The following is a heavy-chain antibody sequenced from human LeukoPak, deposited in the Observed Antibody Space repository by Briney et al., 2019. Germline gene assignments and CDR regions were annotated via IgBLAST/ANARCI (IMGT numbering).Heavy chain of an antibody. Sequence: GASLRLSCAASGFTFSSYAMSWVRQAPGKGLEWVSAISGSGGSTYYADSVKGRFTISRDNSKNTLYLQMNSLRAEDTAVYYCAKDQKPTTIFGVVLHPFDYWGQGTLVTVSS. J-gene: IGHJ4*02. CDR3: AKDQKPTTIFGVVLHPFDY. V-gene: IGHV3-23*01. CDR2: ISGSGGST. CDR1: GFTFSSYA. D-gene: IGHD3-3*01.